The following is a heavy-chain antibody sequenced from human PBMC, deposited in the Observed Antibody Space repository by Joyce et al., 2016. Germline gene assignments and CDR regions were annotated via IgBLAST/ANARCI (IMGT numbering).Heavy chain of an antibody. CDR1: GYSFTTYW. Sequence: EVQLVQSGAEVKKPGESLKISCKGSGYSFTTYWIGWVRQMPGKGLEWVVISYPDGSETTYSPSFQGQVTISADKSINTAYLQWDRLKASDSAMYYCVRPVWGYCGSGTVADWGQGTLVVVSS. CDR2: SYPDGSET. V-gene: IGHV5-51*01. J-gene: IGHJ4*02. CDR3: VRPVWGYCGSGTVAD. D-gene: IGHD3-10*01.